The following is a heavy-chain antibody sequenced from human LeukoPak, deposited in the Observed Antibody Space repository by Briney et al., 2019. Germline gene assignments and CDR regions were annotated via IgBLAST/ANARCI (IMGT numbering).Heavy chain of an antibody. D-gene: IGHD1-26*01. J-gene: IGHJ4*02. CDR1: GRSISSYY. V-gene: IGHV4-59*01. Sequence: TETLSLTNTVSGRSISSYYWTWIRQPPGNGQDWIGYIYYSGSINYNPSLKSRVTISVDTSKNQLSLKLSSVTAADTAVYYCARYHRGSYYFDYWGQGTLVTVSS. CDR2: IYYSGSI. CDR3: ARYHRGSYYFDY.